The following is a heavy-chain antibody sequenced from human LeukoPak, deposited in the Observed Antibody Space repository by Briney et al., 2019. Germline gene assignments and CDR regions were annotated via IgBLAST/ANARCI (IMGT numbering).Heavy chain of an antibody. D-gene: IGHD3-22*01. CDR2: INHSGST. V-gene: IGHV4-34*01. Sequence: PSETLSLTCAVYNGSLSEYYWSWIRQPPGKGLEWIGEINHSGSTTYNPSLQSRVTMSVDTSKNQFSLEVSSVTAADTAVYYCARGGYYDSSGYYYFWSEPQPYYFDYWGQGTLVTVSS. J-gene: IGHJ4*02. CDR3: ARGGYYDSSGYYYFWSEPQPYYFDY. CDR1: NGSLSEYY.